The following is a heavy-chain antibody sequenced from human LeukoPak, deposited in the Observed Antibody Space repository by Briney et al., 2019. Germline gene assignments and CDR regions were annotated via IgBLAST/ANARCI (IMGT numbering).Heavy chain of an antibody. Sequence: DSVKGRFTISRDNSKNTLYLQMNSLRAEDTAVYYCAKGAPETGYSSGWYVAFDIWGQGTMATVSS. D-gene: IGHD6-19*01. J-gene: IGHJ3*02. CDR3: AKGAPETGYSSGWYVAFDI. V-gene: IGHV3-30*02.